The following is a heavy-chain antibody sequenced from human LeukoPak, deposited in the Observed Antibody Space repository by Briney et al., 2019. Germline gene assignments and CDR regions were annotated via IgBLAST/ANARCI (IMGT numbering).Heavy chain of an antibody. CDR2: ISYDGSNK. Sequence: PGRSLRLSCAASGFTFSSYAMHWVRQAPGKGLEWVAVISYDGSNKYYADSVKGRFTISRDNSKNTLYLQMNSLRAEDTALYYCVRRGNRWGDYWGQGTLVTVSS. CDR3: VRRGNRWGDY. J-gene: IGHJ4*02. V-gene: IGHV3-30-3*01. CDR1: GFTFSSYA. D-gene: IGHD3-16*01.